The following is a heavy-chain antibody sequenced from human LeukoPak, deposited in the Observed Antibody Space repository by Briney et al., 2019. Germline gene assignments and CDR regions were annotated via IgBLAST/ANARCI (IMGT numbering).Heavy chain of an antibody. CDR1: GFTFSTYS. D-gene: IGHD4-17*01. J-gene: IGHJ4*02. Sequence: GGSLRLSCVMSGFTFSTYSLNWVRQAPGKGPEWVSSISGSGSFINYADSVKGRFTVSRDNANNSLYLQMNSLRAEDKAVYYCARDYYGDYFFDYWGQGTLVTVSS. V-gene: IGHV3-21*01. CDR3: ARDYYGDYFFDY. CDR2: ISGSGSFI.